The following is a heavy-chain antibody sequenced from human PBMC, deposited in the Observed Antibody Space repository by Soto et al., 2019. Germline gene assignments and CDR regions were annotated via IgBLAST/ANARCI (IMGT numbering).Heavy chain of an antibody. CDR2: INSGGSFA. J-gene: IGHJ5*02. CDR3: ARERDSGDHFP. Sequence: EEQLVESGGGLVQPGGSLRLSCAASDFSFGNYWMHWVRQAPGKGLAWVSRINSGGSFASYADSVKGRFTISRDNAKNTLYLQMDSLRAEDTAIYYCARERDSGDHFPWGQGILVTVSS. D-gene: IGHD4-17*01. CDR1: DFSFGNYW. V-gene: IGHV3-74*01.